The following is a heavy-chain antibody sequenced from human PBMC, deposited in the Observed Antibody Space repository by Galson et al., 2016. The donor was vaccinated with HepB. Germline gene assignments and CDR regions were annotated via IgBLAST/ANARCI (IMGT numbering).Heavy chain of an antibody. J-gene: IGHJ4*02. V-gene: IGHV4-59*01. D-gene: IGHD6-13*01. CDR3: ARVSAAGGTRLFDY. CDR1: GGSISNYY. CDR2: IYSSGST. Sequence: SETLSLTCTVSGGSISNYYWNWIRQPPGRGLEWIGFIYSSGSTNYNPTLKSRVTIAIDTSTNQYSLKLSSVTAADTAVYCCARVSAAGGTRLFDYWGQGTLVTVSS.